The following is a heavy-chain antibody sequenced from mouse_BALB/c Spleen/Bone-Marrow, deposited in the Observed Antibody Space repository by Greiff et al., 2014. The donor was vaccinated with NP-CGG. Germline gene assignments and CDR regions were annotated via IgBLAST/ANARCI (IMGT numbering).Heavy chain of an antibody. CDR2: IWAGGST. D-gene: IGHD2-14*01. Sequence: QVQLKQSGPGLVAPSQSLSITCTVSGFSLTSYGVHWVRQPPGKGLEWLGVIWAGGSTNYNSALMSRLSISKDNSKSQVFLKMNSLQTDYTAMYYCARVIRYESYFDYWGQGTTLTVSS. CDR3: ARVIRYESYFDY. J-gene: IGHJ2*01. CDR1: GFSLTSYG. V-gene: IGHV2-9*02.